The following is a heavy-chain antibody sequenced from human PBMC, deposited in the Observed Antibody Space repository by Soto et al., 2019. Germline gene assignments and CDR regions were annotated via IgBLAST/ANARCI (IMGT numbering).Heavy chain of an antibody. Sequence: QVQLVESGGGVVQPGRSLRLSCVASGFTFKNYAFHWVRQAPGTGLEWVAVISNDGSDKYYADSVKGRFTISRDSSKNTVHLEMDSLRAEDTAVYYCAKVRIAPAKPFYFDSWGQGTLVTVSS. V-gene: IGHV3-30*18. CDR1: GFTFKNYA. D-gene: IGHD6-13*01. J-gene: IGHJ4*02. CDR2: ISNDGSDK. CDR3: AKVRIAPAKPFYFDS.